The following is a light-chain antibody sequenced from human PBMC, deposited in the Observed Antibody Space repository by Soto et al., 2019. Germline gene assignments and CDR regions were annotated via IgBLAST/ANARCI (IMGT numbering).Light chain of an antibody. CDR2: AAS. Sequence: DIQMTQSPPSLSASVGDRVTITCRASQGIRNHLAWYQQKPGKVPKVRIYAASTLQSGFPSRFSGSGSGTDFTLTISSLQPDDVATYYCQKYNGAPLTFGGGTQVEIK. J-gene: IGKJ4*01. V-gene: IGKV1-27*01. CDR3: QKYNGAPLT. CDR1: QGIRNH.